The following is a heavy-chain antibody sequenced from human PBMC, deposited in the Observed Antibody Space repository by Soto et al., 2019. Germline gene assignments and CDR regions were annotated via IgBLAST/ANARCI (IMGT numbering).Heavy chain of an antibody. V-gene: IGHV4-59*01. CDR2: IYYSGST. J-gene: IGHJ6*02. Sequence: QVQLQESGPGLVKPSETLSLTCTVSGGSISSYYWSWIRQPPGKGLEWIGYIYYSGSTNYNPSLKRRVTISVDTSKNQFSLKLSSVTAADTAVYYCARVDGNYYYYGMDVWGQGTTVTVSS. CDR1: GGSISSYY. CDR3: ARVDGNYYYYGMDV.